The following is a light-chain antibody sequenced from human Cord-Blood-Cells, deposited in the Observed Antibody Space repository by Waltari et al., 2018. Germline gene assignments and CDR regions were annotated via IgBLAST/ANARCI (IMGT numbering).Light chain of an antibody. J-gene: IGKJ3*01. CDR1: QSISSY. CDR2: AAS. CDR3: QQSYSTS. V-gene: IGKV1-39*01. Sequence: DIQMTQSPSSLSASVGDRVTITCRASQSISSYLNWYQQKPGKVPKLLIYAASSLQSGVPSRFSGSGSGTDFTLTISSLQPEDFATYYCQQSYSTSFGPGTKVDIK.